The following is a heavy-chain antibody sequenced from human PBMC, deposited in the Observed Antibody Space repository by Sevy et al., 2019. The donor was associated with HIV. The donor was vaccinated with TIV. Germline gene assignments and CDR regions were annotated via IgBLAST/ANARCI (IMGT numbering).Heavy chain of an antibody. J-gene: IGHJ4*02. CDR3: AREGCTKPHDY. Sequence: GGSLRLSCAASGFTFSKYSVSWVRQPPGKGLEWVSTLSFGCGEINYADSVKGRFTISRDNSKSPVYLQMNNLRPEDTAVYYCAREGCTKPHDYWGQGTLVTVSS. CDR1: GFTFSKYS. V-gene: IGHV3-23*01. CDR2: LSFGCGEI. D-gene: IGHD2-8*01.